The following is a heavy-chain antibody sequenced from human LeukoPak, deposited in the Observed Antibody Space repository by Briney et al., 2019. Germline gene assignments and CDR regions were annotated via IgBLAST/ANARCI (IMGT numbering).Heavy chain of an antibody. CDR3: ARPFRVRLPPLGY. J-gene: IGHJ4*02. Sequence: SETLSLTCAVYGGSFSGYYWSWIRQPPGKGLEWIGEINHSGSTNYNPSLKSRVTISVDTSKNQFSLKLSSVTVADTAVYYCARPFRVRLPPLGYWGQGTLVTVSS. CDR2: INHSGST. CDR1: GGSFSGYY. D-gene: IGHD1-1*01. V-gene: IGHV4-34*01.